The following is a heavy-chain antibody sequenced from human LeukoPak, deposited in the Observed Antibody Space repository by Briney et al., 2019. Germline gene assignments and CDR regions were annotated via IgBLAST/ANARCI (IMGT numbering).Heavy chain of an antibody. CDR2: IYYSGTT. CDR3: ARLTRRGGGGDDY. D-gene: IGHD4/OR15-4a*01. Sequence: SETLSLTCTVSGGSIISDGYYWSWIRQHPGKGLEWIGYIYYSGTTYYNPSLKSRVAISVDTSKNQFSLKLNSVTAADTAVYYCARLTRRGGGGDDYWGQGTLVTVSS. V-gene: IGHV4-31*03. J-gene: IGHJ4*02. CDR1: GGSIISDGYY.